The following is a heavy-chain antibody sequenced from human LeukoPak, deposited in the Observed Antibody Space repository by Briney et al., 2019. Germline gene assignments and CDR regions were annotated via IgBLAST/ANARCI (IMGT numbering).Heavy chain of an antibody. CDR2: ISSSGSTI. V-gene: IGHV3-48*03. D-gene: IGHD1-26*01. Sequence: QTGGSLRLSCAASGFTFSSYEMNWVRQAPGKGLEWVSYISSSGSTIYYADSVKGRFTISRDNAKNSLYLQMNSLRAEDTAVYYCAEDRRGDSGSYPPLDYWGQGTLVTVSS. CDR3: AEDRRGDSGSYPPLDY. J-gene: IGHJ4*02. CDR1: GFTFSSYE.